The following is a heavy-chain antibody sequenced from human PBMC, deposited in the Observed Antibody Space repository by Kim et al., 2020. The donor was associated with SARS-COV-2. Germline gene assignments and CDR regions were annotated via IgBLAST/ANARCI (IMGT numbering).Heavy chain of an antibody. CDR2: ICYDGSNK. CDR1: GFTFSSYG. Sequence: GGSLRLSCAASGFTFSSYGMHWVRQAPGKGLEWVSVICYDGSNKYYADSVKGRFTISRDNSKNTLYLQMNSLRAEDTAVYYCARPEGGTAMVMPLDYSGQGTLLTVSS. D-gene: IGHD5-18*01. V-gene: IGHV3-33*01. CDR3: ARPEGGTAMVMPLDY. J-gene: IGHJ4*02.